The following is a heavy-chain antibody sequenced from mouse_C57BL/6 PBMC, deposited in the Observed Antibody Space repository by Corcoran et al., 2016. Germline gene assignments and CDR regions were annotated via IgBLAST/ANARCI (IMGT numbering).Heavy chain of an antibody. CDR3: VRSCCDY. Sequence: EVQLQQSGPELVKPGASVKIPCKASGYTFTEYNMDGVKQSHGKSLEWIGDINPNNGGTIYNQKFKVKATLTVDKSSSTAYMELRSLTSEDTAVYYCVRSCCDYWGQGTTLTVSS. J-gene: IGHJ2*01. CDR1: GYTFTEYN. V-gene: IGHV1-18*01. CDR2: INPNNGGT.